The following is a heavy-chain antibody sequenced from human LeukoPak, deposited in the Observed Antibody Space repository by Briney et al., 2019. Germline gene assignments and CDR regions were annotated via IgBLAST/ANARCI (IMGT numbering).Heavy chain of an antibody. Sequence: SETLSLTCTVSGGSISSYYWSWIRQPPGKGLEWIGYIYYSGSTNYNPSLKSRVTMSVDTSKNQFSLKLSSVTAADTAVYYCGRGDNWFDPWGQGTLVTVSS. V-gene: IGHV4-59*12. CDR3: GRGDNWFDP. J-gene: IGHJ5*02. CDR1: GGSISSYY. CDR2: IYYSGST.